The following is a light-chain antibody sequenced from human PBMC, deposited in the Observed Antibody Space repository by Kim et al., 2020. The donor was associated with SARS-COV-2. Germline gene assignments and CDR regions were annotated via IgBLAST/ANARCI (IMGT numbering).Light chain of an antibody. CDR1: HSVSSW. Sequence: DIQMTQSPSTLSASVGDRVTITCRASHSVSSWLAWYQQKPGRAPKLLMYKPSLLEIGVPSMFSGSGSETEFTLTISSLQPDDFATYYCQQYYSSPVTFGGGTKVDIK. V-gene: IGKV1-5*03. J-gene: IGKJ4*01. CDR3: QQYYSSPVT. CDR2: KPS.